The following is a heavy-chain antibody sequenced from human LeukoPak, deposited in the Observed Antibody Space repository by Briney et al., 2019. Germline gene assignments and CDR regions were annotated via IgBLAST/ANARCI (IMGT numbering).Heavy chain of an antibody. CDR2: IYHSGNT. CDR1: GYSISSGYY. V-gene: IGHV4-38-2*02. D-gene: IGHD6-13*01. Sequence: PSETLSLTCTVSGYSISSGYYWGWIRQPPGNGLEWIGNIYHSGNTYYNPSLKSRVTVSVDMSKNQFSLKLNSVTAADTALYYCARAYSSSWYWNWFDPWGQGTLVTVSS. J-gene: IGHJ5*02. CDR3: ARAYSSSWYWNWFDP.